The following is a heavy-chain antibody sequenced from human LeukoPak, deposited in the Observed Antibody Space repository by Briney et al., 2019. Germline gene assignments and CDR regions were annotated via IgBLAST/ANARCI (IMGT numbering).Heavy chain of an antibody. CDR2: IHYRGGT. D-gene: IGHD5-12*01. V-gene: IGHV4-31*03. Sequence: PSETLSLTCTLSGGSISSGGYYWSWIRQHPGRGLEWIGYIHYRGGTYSSPSLRSRVTISVDTSKNQFSLKLNSVTAADTAFYYCARDIGGYGKFDYWGQGTLVTVSS. J-gene: IGHJ4*02. CDR1: GGSISSGGYY. CDR3: ARDIGGYGKFDY.